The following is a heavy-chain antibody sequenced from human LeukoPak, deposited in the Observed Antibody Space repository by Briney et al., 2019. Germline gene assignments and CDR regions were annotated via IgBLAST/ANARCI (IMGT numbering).Heavy chain of an antibody. V-gene: IGHV4-34*01. J-gene: IGHJ3*02. CDR2: INHSGST. Sequence: SETLSLTCAVYGGSFSNYYWRWIRQSPEKGLEWIGEINHSGSTNSNPSLKSRVTISLDTSKKQFSLKLTSVTAADTAVYYCARAPTWDSGDQGENAFDIWGQGTVVTVSS. D-gene: IGHD3-16*01. CDR3: ARAPTWDSGDQGENAFDI. CDR1: GGSFSNYY.